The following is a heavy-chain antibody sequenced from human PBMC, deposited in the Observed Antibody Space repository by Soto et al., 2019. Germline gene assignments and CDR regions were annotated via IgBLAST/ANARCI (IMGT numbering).Heavy chain of an antibody. V-gene: IGHV3-21*01. J-gene: IGHJ6*02. CDR3: AREGRVSARNYYYGMDV. D-gene: IGHD6-6*01. Sequence: EVQLVESGGGLVKPGGSLRLSCAASGFTFSSYSMNWVRQAPGKGLEWVSSISSSSSYIYYADSVKGRFTISRNNAKNSLYLQMNSLRAEDTAVYYCAREGRVSARNYYYGMDVWGQGTTVTVSS. CDR1: GFTFSSYS. CDR2: ISSSSSYI.